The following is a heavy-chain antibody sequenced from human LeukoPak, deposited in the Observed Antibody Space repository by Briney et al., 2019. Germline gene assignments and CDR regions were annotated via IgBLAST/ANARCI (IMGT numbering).Heavy chain of an antibody. V-gene: IGHV3-33*01. J-gene: IGHJ4*02. CDR2: IWYDGSNK. Sequence: PGRSLRLSCAASGFTFSSYGMHWVRQAPGKGLEWVAVIWYDGSNKYYADSVKGRFTISRDNSKNTLYLQMNSLGAEDTAVYYCAREGEYYCSGGSCYSGIHFDYWGQGTLVTVSS. D-gene: IGHD2-15*01. CDR1: GFTFSSYG. CDR3: AREGEYYCSGGSCYSGIHFDY.